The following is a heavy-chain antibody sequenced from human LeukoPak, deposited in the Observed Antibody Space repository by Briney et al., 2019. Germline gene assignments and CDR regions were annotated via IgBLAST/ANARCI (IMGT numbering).Heavy chain of an antibody. J-gene: IGHJ4*02. D-gene: IGHD5-18*01. CDR2: IYPGDSDT. Sequence: GESLKISCKGPGYSFTSYWIGWVRQMPGKGLEWMGIIYPGDSDTRYSPSFQGQVTVSADKSISTAYLQWSSLKASDTAMYYCARPQRGYSYGPDYWGQGTLVTVSS. V-gene: IGHV5-51*01. CDR3: ARPQRGYSYGPDY. CDR1: GYSFTSYW.